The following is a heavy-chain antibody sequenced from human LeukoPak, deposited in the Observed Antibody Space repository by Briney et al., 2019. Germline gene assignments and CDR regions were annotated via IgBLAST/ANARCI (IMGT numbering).Heavy chain of an antibody. CDR2: IYYSGST. Sequence: KPSETLSLTCTVSGGSISSYYWSWIRQPPGKGLEWIGSIYYSGSTYYNPSLKSRVTISVDTSKNQFSLKLSSVTAADTAVYYCARLLYSSSWYWDYFDYWGQGTLVTVSS. D-gene: IGHD6-13*01. CDR1: GGSISSYY. CDR3: ARLLYSSSWYWDYFDY. V-gene: IGHV4-39*01. J-gene: IGHJ4*02.